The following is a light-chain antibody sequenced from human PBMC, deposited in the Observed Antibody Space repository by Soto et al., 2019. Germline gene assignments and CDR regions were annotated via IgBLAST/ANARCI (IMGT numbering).Light chain of an antibody. Sequence: EIVLTQSPGTLSLSPGEIATLSCWASESVSDNYLAWYQQRSGQAPRLVIYGASSRASAVPDGFSGSGSGADFTLTISRLEPEDFAVYYCQQYGSAPLTVGGGTNV. CDR2: GAS. CDR3: QQYGSAPLT. J-gene: IGKJ4*01. CDR1: ESVSDNY. V-gene: IGKV3-20*01.